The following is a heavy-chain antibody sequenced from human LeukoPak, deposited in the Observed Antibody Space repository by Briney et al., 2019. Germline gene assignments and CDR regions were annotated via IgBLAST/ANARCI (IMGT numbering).Heavy chain of an antibody. V-gene: IGHV3-30*18. J-gene: IGHJ4*02. CDR2: ISYDGSNK. D-gene: IGHD5-18*01. Sequence: PGGSLRLSCAASGFTFSNYGMNWVRQAPGKGLEWVAIISYDGSNKYFADSVKGRFTISRDNSKNTLYLEMNSLRTEDTAVYYCAKDGRAWIQLWFSDYWGQGTLVTVSS. CDR3: AKDGRAWIQLWFSDY. CDR1: GFTFSNYG.